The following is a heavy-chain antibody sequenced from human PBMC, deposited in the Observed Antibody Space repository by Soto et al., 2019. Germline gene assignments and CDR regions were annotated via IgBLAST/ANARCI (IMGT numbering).Heavy chain of an antibody. D-gene: IGHD3-10*01. J-gene: IGHJ4*02. V-gene: IGHV5-51*01. Sequence: PGESLKISCKGSGYSFTSYWIGWVRQMPGKGLEWMGIIYPGDSDTRYSPSFQGQVTISADKSISTAYLQWSSLKASDTAMYYCARHPRSLLWFGELYGHYFDYWGQGTLVTVSS. CDR2: IYPGDSDT. CDR1: GYSFTSYW. CDR3: ARHPRSLLWFGELYGHYFDY.